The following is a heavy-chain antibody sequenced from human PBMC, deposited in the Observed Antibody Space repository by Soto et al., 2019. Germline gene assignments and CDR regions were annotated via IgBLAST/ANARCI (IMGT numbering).Heavy chain of an antibody. Sequence: KQSQTLSLTCAISGDSVSSNSAAWNWIRQSPSRGLEWLGRTYYRSKWYNDYAVSVKSRITINPDTSKNQFSLQLNSVTPEDTAVYYCAREGRGDSGYLEPYYYYGMDVWGQGTTVTVSS. CDR2: TYYRSKWYN. CDR3: AREGRGDSGYLEPYYYYGMDV. D-gene: IGHD5-12*01. CDR1: GDSVSSNSAA. J-gene: IGHJ6*02. V-gene: IGHV6-1*01.